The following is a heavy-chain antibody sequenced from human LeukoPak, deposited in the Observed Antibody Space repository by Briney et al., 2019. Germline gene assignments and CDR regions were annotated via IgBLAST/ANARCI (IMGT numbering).Heavy chain of an antibody. Sequence: GGSLRLSCAASGFTFSSSAMSWVRQAPGKGLEWVSSISGSGGSTYYADSEKGRFTISRDNSKNTVYLQMNSLRAEDTAVYFCAKEYGYDYNYFYSMDVWGKGTTVTISS. V-gene: IGHV3-23*01. CDR1: GFTFSSSA. D-gene: IGHD5-18*01. CDR2: ISGSGGST. J-gene: IGHJ6*03. CDR3: AKEYGYDYNYFYSMDV.